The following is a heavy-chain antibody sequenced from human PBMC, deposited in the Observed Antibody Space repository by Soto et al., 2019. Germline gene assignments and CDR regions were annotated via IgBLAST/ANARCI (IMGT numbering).Heavy chain of an antibody. Sequence: SETLSLTCAVYGGSFSGYYWSWIRRPPGKGLEWIGEINHSGSTNYNPSLKSRVTISVDTSKNQFSLKLSSVTAADTAVYYCARVYYDSSGYLDYWGQGTLVTVSS. CDR3: ARVYYDSSGYLDY. V-gene: IGHV4-34*01. J-gene: IGHJ4*02. CDR2: INHSGST. D-gene: IGHD3-22*01. CDR1: GGSFSGYY.